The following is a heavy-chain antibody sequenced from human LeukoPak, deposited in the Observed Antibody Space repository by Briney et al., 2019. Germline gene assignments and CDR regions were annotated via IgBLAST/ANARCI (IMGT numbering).Heavy chain of an antibody. D-gene: IGHD3-22*01. J-gene: IGHJ4*02. CDR3: CTMITYYDSNDY. CDR2: INHSGST. V-gene: IGHV4-34*01. Sequence: SETLSLTCAVYGGSFSGYYWSWIRQPPGKGLEWIGEINHSGSTYYNPSLKSRVTISVDTSKNQFSLKLSSVTAADTAVYYCCTMITYYDSNDYWGQGTLVTVSS. CDR1: GGSFSGYY.